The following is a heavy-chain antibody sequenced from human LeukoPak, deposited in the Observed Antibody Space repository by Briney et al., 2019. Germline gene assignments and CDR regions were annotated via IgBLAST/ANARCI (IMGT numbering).Heavy chain of an antibody. J-gene: IGHJ4*02. CDR1: GFTFSDYY. CDR3: ARWYCSGGSCYPRFDY. V-gene: IGHV3-11*06. Sequence: PGGSLRLSCAASGFTFSDYYMSWIRQAPGKGLEWVSYISSSSSYTNYADSVKGRFTISRDNAKNSLYRQMNSLRAEDTAVYYCARWYCSGGSCYPRFDYWGQGTLVTVSS. D-gene: IGHD2-15*01. CDR2: ISSSSSYT.